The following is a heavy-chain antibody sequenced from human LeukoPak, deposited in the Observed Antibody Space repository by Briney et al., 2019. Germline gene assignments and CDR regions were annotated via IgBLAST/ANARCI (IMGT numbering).Heavy chain of an antibody. J-gene: IGHJ3*02. CDR2: IYYSGST. Sequence: SQTLSLTYTVSGGSISSGGYYWSWIHQHPGKGLEWIGYIYYSGSTYYNPSLKSRVTISVDTSKNQFSLKLSSVTAADTAVYYCARGDSSGYDAFDIWGQGTMVTVSS. D-gene: IGHD3-22*01. CDR1: GGSISSGGYY. V-gene: IGHV4-31*03. CDR3: ARGDSSGYDAFDI.